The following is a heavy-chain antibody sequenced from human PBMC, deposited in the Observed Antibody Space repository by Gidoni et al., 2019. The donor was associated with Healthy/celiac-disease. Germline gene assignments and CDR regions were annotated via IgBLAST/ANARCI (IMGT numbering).Heavy chain of an antibody. Sequence: QVQLVESGGGVGQPGRTLGPSVSPAGIPFSSPGMHWVRQAPGQGLEWVAVMWSSGSNNYYADTVKGRFTISRDNSKNTLYLHMSSLGAEDTAVYYCARDPSRWLVFGGRAFDIWGQGTMVTVSS. V-gene: IGHV3-33*04. CDR2: MWSSGSNN. CDR3: ARDPSRWLVFGGRAFDI. D-gene: IGHD6-19*01. CDR1: GIPFSSPG. J-gene: IGHJ3*02.